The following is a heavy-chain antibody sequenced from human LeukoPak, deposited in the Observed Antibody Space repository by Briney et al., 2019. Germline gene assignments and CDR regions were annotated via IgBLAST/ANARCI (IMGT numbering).Heavy chain of an antibody. CDR3: ARDLRYCSSTSCYHSDAFDI. Sequence: PSETLSLTCTVSGDSISSYYWSWIRQPPGKGLEWIGYIYYSGSTNYNPSLKSRVTISVDTSKNQFSLKLSSVTAADTAVYYCARDLRYCSSTSCYHSDAFDIWGQGTMVTVSS. CDR1: GDSISSYY. D-gene: IGHD2-2*01. V-gene: IGHV4-59*01. J-gene: IGHJ3*02. CDR2: IYYSGST.